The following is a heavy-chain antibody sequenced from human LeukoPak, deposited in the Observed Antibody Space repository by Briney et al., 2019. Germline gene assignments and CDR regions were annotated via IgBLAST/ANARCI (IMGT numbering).Heavy chain of an antibody. CDR3: AKLDRFASGSYNPLDY. V-gene: IGHV3-30*18. CDR1: GFTFSSYG. CDR2: ISYDGSNK. J-gene: IGHJ4*02. Sequence: QSGGSLRLSCAASGFTFSSYGMHWVRQAPGKGLEWVAVISYDGSNKYYADSVKGRFTISRDNSKNTLYLQMNSLRAEDTAVYYCAKLDRFASGSYNPLDYWGQGTLVTVSS. D-gene: IGHD1-26*01.